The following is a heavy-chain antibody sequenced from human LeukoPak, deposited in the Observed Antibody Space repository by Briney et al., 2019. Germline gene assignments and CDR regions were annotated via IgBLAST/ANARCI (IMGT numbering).Heavy chain of an antibody. CDR1: GYSISSGYY. D-gene: IGHD3-22*01. V-gene: IGHV4-38-2*01. CDR3: ARMSLVVVITVFDY. CDR2: IYHSGST. J-gene: IGHJ4*02. Sequence: SETLSLTCAVSGYSISSGYYWGWIRQPPGKGLGWIGSIYHSGSTYYNPSLKSRVTISVDTSKNQFSLKLSSVTAADTAVYYCARMSLVVVITVFDYWGQGTLVTVSS.